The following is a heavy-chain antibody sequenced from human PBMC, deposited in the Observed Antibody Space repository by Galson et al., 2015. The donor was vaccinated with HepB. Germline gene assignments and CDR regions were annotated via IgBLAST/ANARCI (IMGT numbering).Heavy chain of an antibody. V-gene: IGHV1-18*01. D-gene: IGHD3-10*01. J-gene: IGHJ5*02. CDR2: ISAYNGNT. Sequence: SVKVSCKASGYTFTSYGISWVRQAPGQGLEWMGWISAYNGNTNYAQKLQGRVTMTTDTSTSTAYMELRSLRSDDTAVYYCARTPPGLTYYYGSSWFDPWGQGTLVTVSS. CDR1: GYTFTSYG. CDR3: ARTPPGLTYYYGSSWFDP.